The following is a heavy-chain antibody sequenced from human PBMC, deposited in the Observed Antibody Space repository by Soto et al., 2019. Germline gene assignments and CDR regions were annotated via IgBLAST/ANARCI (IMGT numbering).Heavy chain of an antibody. CDR2: ISAYSGNT. V-gene: IGHV1-18*01. CDR3: ARAYCSGVSCYLDY. Sequence: QVQLVQSGGEVKKPGAAVKVSCKASSYTFTTFGIGWVRQAPGQGLEWMGWISAYSGNTEYPQKLQGRVTMTIDTSTSTTYMELRSLRSDDTAVYYCARAYCSGVSCYLDYWGQGALFTVSS. J-gene: IGHJ4*02. CDR1: SYTFTTFG. D-gene: IGHD2-15*01.